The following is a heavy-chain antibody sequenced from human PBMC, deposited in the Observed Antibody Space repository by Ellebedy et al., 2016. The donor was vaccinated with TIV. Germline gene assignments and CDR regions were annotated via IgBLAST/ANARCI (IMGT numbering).Heavy chain of an antibody. Sequence: GGSLRLXXAASGFTFSSYGMHWVRQAPGKGLEWVAVISYDGSNKYYADSVKGRFTISRDNSKNTLYLQMNSLRAEDTAVYYCARDGYYYGSGSYYPYYWGQGTLVTVSS. J-gene: IGHJ4*02. CDR1: GFTFSSYG. CDR2: ISYDGSNK. D-gene: IGHD3-10*01. V-gene: IGHV3-30*03. CDR3: ARDGYYYGSGSYYPYY.